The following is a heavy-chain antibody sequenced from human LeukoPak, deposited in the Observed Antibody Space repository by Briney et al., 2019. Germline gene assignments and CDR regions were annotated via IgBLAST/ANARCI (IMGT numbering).Heavy chain of an antibody. V-gene: IGHV1-18*01. CDR2: ISAYNGNT. CDR1: GYTFTSYG. D-gene: IGHD6-6*01. Sequence: ASVKVSCKASGYTFTSYGISWVRQAPGQGLEWMGWISAYNGNTNYAQKLQGRVTMTTDTSTSTAYMELRSLRSDDTAVYYCARTEAGFSSIAPTTTDYWGQGTLVTVSS. CDR3: ARTEAGFSSIAPTTTDY. J-gene: IGHJ4*02.